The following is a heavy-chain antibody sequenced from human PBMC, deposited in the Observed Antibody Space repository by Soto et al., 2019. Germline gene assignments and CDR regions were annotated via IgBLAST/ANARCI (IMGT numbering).Heavy chain of an antibody. CDR2: INPNSGGT. Sequence: ASVKVSFKASGYTFTGYYMHCLRQAPGQGLEWMGWINPNSGGTNYAQKFQGRVTMTRDTSISTAYMELSRLRSDDTAVYYCARDPHITGTTSDGMDVWGQGTTVTVSS. CDR1: GYTFTGYY. J-gene: IGHJ6*02. D-gene: IGHD1-7*01. V-gene: IGHV1-2*02. CDR3: ARDPHITGTTSDGMDV.